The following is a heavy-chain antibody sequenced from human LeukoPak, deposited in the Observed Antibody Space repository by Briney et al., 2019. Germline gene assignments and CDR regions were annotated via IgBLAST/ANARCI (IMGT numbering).Heavy chain of an antibody. V-gene: IGHV3-72*01. CDR2: IRKKSNSYST. CDR1: GFTFSDYY. Sequence: GGSLRLSCATSGFTFSDYYMDWARQAPGKGLEWVARIRKKSNSYSTEYAASVKGRFTISRDDSKKSLYLQMNSLKIEDTAVYYCVKVGGTYYPDFWGQGTLVTVSS. J-gene: IGHJ4*02. CDR3: VKVGGTYYPDF. D-gene: IGHD1-26*01.